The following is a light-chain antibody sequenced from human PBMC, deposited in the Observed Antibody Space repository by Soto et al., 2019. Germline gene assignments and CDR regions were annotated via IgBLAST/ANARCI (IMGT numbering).Light chain of an antibody. J-gene: IGLJ1*01. V-gene: IGLV2-14*01. CDR1: SSDVGGYNY. CDR3: SSYTSASTLLYL. CDR2: GVT. Sequence: QSALTQPASVSGSPGQSITISCTGTSSDVGGYNYVSWYQQHPGIAPKLLIYGVTNRPSGVSPRFSGSKSGNTASLTISGLQAEDEADYHCSSYTSASTLLYLFGTGPKLTAL.